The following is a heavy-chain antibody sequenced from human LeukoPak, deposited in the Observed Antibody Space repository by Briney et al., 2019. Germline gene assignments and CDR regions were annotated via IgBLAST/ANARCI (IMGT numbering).Heavy chain of an antibody. CDR3: ARDLDYGDYHFDY. CDR1: RFTFSNYW. V-gene: IGHV3-74*01. J-gene: IGHJ4*02. D-gene: IGHD4-17*01. Sequence: PGGSLRLSCAASRFTFSNYWMHWVRQAPGKGLVWVSRINSDGSSTNYADSVKGRFTISRDNANNTLYLQMSSLRAGDTAVYYCARDLDYGDYHFDYWGQGTLVTVSS. CDR2: INSDGSST.